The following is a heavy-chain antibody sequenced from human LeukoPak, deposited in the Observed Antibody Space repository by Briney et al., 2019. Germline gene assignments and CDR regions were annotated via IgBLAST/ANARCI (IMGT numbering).Heavy chain of an antibody. CDR2: IYYSGST. CDR3: ARGGAARLHFQN. Sequence: SETLSLTCTVSGGSINSYYWSWIRQPPGKGLEWIGYIYYSGSTNYNPSLKSRVTISVDTSKNQLSLKLSSVTAADTAVYYCARGGAARLHFQNWGQGTLVTVSS. D-gene: IGHD6-6*01. V-gene: IGHV4-59*01. J-gene: IGHJ1*01. CDR1: GGSINSYY.